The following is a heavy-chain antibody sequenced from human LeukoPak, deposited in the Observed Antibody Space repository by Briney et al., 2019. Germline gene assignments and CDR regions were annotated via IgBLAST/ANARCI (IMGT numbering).Heavy chain of an antibody. J-gene: IGHJ4*02. Sequence: SVKVSCKASGGTFSSYAISWVRQAPGQGLEWMGRIIPILGIANYAQKFQGRVTITADKSTSTAYMELSSLRSEDTAVYYCARPYLSGSYYSYWGQGTLVTVSS. CDR3: ARPYLSGSYYSY. CDR2: IIPILGIA. D-gene: IGHD1-26*01. CDR1: GGTFSSYA. V-gene: IGHV1-69*04.